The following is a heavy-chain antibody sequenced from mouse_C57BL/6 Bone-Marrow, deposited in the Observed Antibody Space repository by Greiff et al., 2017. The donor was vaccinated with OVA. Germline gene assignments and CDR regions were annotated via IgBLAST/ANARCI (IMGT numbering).Heavy chain of an antibody. CDR1: GYTFTSYW. CDR3: TFDGYYGWYFDV. V-gene: IGHV1-5*01. D-gene: IGHD2-3*01. J-gene: IGHJ1*03. Sequence: EVQLQQSGTVLARPGASVKMSCKTSGYTFTSYWMHWVKQRPGQGLEWIGAIYPGNSDTSYNQKFKGKAKLTAVTSASTAYMELSSLTNEDSAVYYCTFDGYYGWYFDVWGTGTTVTVSS. CDR2: IYPGNSDT.